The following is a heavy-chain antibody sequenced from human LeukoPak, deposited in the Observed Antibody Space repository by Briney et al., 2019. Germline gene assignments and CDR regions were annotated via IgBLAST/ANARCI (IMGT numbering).Heavy chain of an antibody. D-gene: IGHD5-18*01. CDR3: AKVWRGYSYGLGADV. V-gene: IGHV3-30*18. CDR1: GFTFSSYG. Sequence: GGSLRLSCAASGFTFSSYGMHWVRQAPGKGLEWVAVISYDGSNKCYADSVKGRFTISRDNSKNTLYLQMNSLRAEDTAVYYCAKVWRGYSYGLGADVWGQGTTVTVSS. CDR2: ISYDGSNK. J-gene: IGHJ6*02.